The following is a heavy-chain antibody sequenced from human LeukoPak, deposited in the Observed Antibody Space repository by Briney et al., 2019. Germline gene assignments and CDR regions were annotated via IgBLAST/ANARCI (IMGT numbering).Heavy chain of an antibody. Sequence: GGSLRLSFAVSGFTFNSFEMTWVRQAPGRRPEGLSYISSSGSTMFYADSVKGRFTISRDNAKNSLYLQMNSLRAEDTAVYYCARVIGYSYGSLDYWGQGTLVTVSS. CDR3: ARVIGYSYGSLDY. D-gene: IGHD5-18*01. V-gene: IGHV3-48*03. CDR1: GFTFNSFE. J-gene: IGHJ4*02. CDR2: ISSSGSTM.